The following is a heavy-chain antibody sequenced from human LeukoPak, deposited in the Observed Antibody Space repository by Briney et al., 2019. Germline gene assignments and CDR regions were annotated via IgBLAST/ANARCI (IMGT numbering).Heavy chain of an antibody. CDR1: GLTFSDYY. CDR2: ISNSGTTK. V-gene: IGHV3-11*01. D-gene: IGHD6-19*01. CDR3: ARVGRHVAGRDY. Sequence: GGSLRLSCEASGLTFSDYYMSWIRQAPGKGLEWVSYISNSGTTKYYADSVKGRFTISRDNAKNSLYLQMNSLRVEDTAVYYCARVGRHVAGRDYWGQGALVTVSS. J-gene: IGHJ4*02.